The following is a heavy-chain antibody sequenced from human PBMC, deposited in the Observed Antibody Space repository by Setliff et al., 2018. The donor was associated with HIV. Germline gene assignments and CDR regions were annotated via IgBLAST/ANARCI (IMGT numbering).Heavy chain of an antibody. CDR1: GGTFSLYA. CDR2: IIPIFNTA. Sequence: SVKVSCKASGGTFSLYAINWVRQAPGQGLEWMGGIIPIFNTANYAQKFQGRVTITADGSTSTTYMELSSLRFEDTATYYCARDQATGYEKVWFSWIDPWGQGTLVTVSS. V-gene: IGHV1-69*13. J-gene: IGHJ5*02. CDR3: ARDQATGYEKVWFSWIDP. D-gene: IGHD5-12*01.